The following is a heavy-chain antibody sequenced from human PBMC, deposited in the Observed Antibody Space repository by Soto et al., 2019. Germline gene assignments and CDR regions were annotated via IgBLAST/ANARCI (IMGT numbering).Heavy chain of an antibody. Sequence: ASVKVSCKASGYTFTSYGISWVRQAPGQGLEWMGWISAYNGNTNYAQKLQGRVTMTTDTSTSTAYMELRSLRSDDTAVYYCARGDIVVVPAEYYHYGMDVWGQGTTVTVSS. CDR2: ISAYNGNT. J-gene: IGHJ6*02. V-gene: IGHV1-18*01. CDR1: GYTFTSYG. CDR3: ARGDIVVVPAEYYHYGMDV. D-gene: IGHD2-2*01.